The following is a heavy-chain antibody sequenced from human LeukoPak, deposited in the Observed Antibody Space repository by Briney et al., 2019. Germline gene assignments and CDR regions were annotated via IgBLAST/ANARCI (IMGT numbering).Heavy chain of an antibody. CDR1: GYTFTGYY. Sequence: GASVKVSCKASGYTFTGYYMHWVRQAPGQGLEWMGWINPNSGGTNYAQKFQGRVTMTRDTSINTAYMELTRLRPDDPAVYYCATDHFGSGSYYVGTFGYWGQGTLVTVTS. V-gene: IGHV1-2*02. D-gene: IGHD3-10*01. CDR3: ATDHFGSGSYYVGTFGY. J-gene: IGHJ4*02. CDR2: INPNSGGT.